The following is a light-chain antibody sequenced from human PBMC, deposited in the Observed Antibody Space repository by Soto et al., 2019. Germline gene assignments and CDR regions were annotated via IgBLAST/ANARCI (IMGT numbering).Light chain of an antibody. CDR3: QQYGSSPLT. Sequence: TQSPSSLSASVGDSVTITCRAIQGIRNYVAWYQQQPGQAPRLLIYGASSRATGIPDRFSGSGSGTDFTLTISRLEPEDFAVYYCQQYGSSPLTFGGGTKVDIK. V-gene: IGKV3-20*01. CDR2: GAS. J-gene: IGKJ4*01. CDR1: QGIRNY.